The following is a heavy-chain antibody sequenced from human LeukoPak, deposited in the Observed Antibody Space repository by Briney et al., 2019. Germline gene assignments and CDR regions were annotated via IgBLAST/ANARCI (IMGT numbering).Heavy chain of an antibody. J-gene: IGHJ4*02. Sequence: ASVKVSCKASGYPFTGYYMHWVRQAPGQGLEWMGWINPNSGGTNYAQKFQGRVTMTRDTSISTAYMELSRLRSDDTAVYYCARDQYCGGDCYSTFDYWGQGTLVTVSS. CDR2: INPNSGGT. CDR3: ARDQYCGGDCYSTFDY. V-gene: IGHV1-2*02. CDR1: GYPFTGYY. D-gene: IGHD2-21*01.